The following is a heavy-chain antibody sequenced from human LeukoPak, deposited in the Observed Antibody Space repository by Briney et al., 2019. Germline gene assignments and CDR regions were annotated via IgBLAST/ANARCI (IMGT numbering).Heavy chain of an antibody. CDR1: GGSISSSSYY. J-gene: IGHJ4*02. CDR2: VYYSGST. D-gene: IGHD3-10*01. Sequence: SETLSLTCTVSGGSISSSSYYWGWIRQSPGKGLEWIGSVYYSGSTYYSPSLKSRVTISVDTSKNQFSLKLSSVTAADTAVYYCARRRISMVRGVIIPHFDFWGQGTLVTVSS. V-gene: IGHV4-39*01. CDR3: ARRRISMVRGVIIPHFDF.